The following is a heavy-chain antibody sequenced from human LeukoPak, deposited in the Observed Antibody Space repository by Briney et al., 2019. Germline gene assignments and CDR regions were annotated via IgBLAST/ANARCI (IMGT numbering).Heavy chain of an antibody. D-gene: IGHD6-19*01. CDR1: GGSISNTDH. V-gene: IGHV4-4*02. Sequence: SETLSLTCAVSGGSISNTDHWNWVRQPPGXGLEWIGEMYHDGYTNYNPSLKSRVTMSVDKSKNHFSLKLTSVTAADTAVYYCARSRGAVAGWSFDIWGQGTVVTVSS. CDR3: ARSRGAVAGWSFDI. J-gene: IGHJ3*02. CDR2: MYHDGYT.